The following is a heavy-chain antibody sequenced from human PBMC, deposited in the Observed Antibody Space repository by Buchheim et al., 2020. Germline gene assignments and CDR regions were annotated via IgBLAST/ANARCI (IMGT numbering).Heavy chain of an antibody. V-gene: IGHV4-61*02. D-gene: IGHD5-24*01. CDR1: GGSISSGSYY. Sequence: QVQLQESGPGLVKPSQTLSLTCTVSGGSISSGSYYWSWIRQPAGKGLEWIGRMYTSGNTDYNPSLKSRVTISADTSKNQFYLKLSSVTAADTAVYYCARGLGMDWFDPWGQGTL. J-gene: IGHJ5*02. CDR2: MYTSGNT. CDR3: ARGLGMDWFDP.